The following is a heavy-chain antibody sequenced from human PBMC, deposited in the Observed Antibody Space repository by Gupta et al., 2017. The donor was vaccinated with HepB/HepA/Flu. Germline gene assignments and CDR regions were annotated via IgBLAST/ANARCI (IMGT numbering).Heavy chain of an antibody. CDR3: ARDSPVVVNDLLDY. V-gene: IGHV3-7*01. D-gene: IGHD2-15*01. J-gene: IGHJ4*02. Sequence: EVQLVESGGGLVQPGGSLRLSCAASGFSFSSYWMTWVRQAPGKGLEWVANIKQDGNEKDYVDSVKGRFTISRDNARNALYLQMNSLRAEETAVYYCARDSPVVVNDLLDYWGQGTLVTVSS. CDR2: IKQDGNEK. CDR1: GFSFSSYW.